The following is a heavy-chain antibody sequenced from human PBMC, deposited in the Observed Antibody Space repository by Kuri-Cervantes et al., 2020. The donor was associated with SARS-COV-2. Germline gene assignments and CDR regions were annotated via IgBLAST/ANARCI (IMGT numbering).Heavy chain of an antibody. CDR2: ISSSGSTI. CDR3: ARAPTVTLDY. Sequence: GGSLRLSCAASGFTFSSYEMNWVRQAPGKGLECVSYISSSGSTIYYADSVKGRFTISRDNAKNSLYLQMNSLRAEDTAVYYCARAPTVTLDYWGQGTLVTVSS. D-gene: IGHD4-17*01. J-gene: IGHJ4*02. V-gene: IGHV3-48*03. CDR1: GFTFSSYE.